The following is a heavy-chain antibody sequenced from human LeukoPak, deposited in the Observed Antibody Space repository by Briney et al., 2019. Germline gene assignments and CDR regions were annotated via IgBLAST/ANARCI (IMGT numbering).Heavy chain of an antibody. CDR1: GGSISSGSYY. CDR2: IYTSGST. Sequence: SETLSLTCTVSGGSISSGSYYWSWIRQPAGKGLEWIGRIYTSGSTNYNPSLKSRVTISVDTSKNQFSLKLSSVTAADTAVYYCAREYSSSSDYYYYYMDVWGKGTTVTISS. CDR3: AREYSSSSDYYYYYMDV. J-gene: IGHJ6*03. V-gene: IGHV4-61*02. D-gene: IGHD6-13*01.